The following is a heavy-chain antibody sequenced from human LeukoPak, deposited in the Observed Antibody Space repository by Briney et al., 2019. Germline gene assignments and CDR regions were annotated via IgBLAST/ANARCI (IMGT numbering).Heavy chain of an antibody. CDR2: IKPDGSEK. CDR1: GFIFSNYW. D-gene: IGHD1-26*01. Sequence: GGSLRLSCTASGFIFSNYWMSWVRQAPGKGLEWVANIKPDGSEKFYVDSVKGRFTISRDNAGSSLHLQMNSLRAEDTSVYFCTRTMGVTPFDNWGQGTLVTVSS. V-gene: IGHV3-7*01. CDR3: TRTMGVTPFDN. J-gene: IGHJ4*02.